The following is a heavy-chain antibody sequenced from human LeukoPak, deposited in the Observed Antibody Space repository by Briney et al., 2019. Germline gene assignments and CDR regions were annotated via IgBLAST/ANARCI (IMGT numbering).Heavy chain of an antibody. CDR3: ARGTPQYTSSWYNY. V-gene: IGHV3-7*04. CDR2: IKQDGSET. Sequence: GGSLRLSCAASGFTFSTYCMSWVRQAPGKGLECVANIKQDGSETYYVDSVKGRFTISRDNAKNSLFLQMNSLRAEDTAVYYCARGTPQYTSSWYNYWGQGTLVTVSS. CDR1: GFTFSTYC. D-gene: IGHD6-13*01. J-gene: IGHJ4*02.